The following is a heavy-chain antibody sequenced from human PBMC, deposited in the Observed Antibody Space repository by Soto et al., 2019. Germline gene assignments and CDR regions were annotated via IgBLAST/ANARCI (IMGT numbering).Heavy chain of an antibody. Sequence: PGESLKISCKGSGYSFTSYWIGWVRQMRGKGLEWMGIIYPGDSDTRYSPSFQGQVTISADKSISTAYLQWSSLKASDTAMYYCARYLNYGDPYYYYGMDVWGQGTTVTVSS. V-gene: IGHV5-51*01. CDR2: IYPGDSDT. J-gene: IGHJ6*02. CDR1: GYSFTSYW. D-gene: IGHD4-17*01. CDR3: ARYLNYGDPYYYYGMDV.